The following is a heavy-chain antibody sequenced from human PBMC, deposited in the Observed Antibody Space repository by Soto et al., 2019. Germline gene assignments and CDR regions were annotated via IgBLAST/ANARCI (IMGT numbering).Heavy chain of an antibody. J-gene: IGHJ4*02. V-gene: IGHV3-7*04. Sequence: DSVKGRFTISRDNAKNSLYLQMSSLRAEDTAVYYSARGDSSGYLAFDYWGQGTLVTVSS. D-gene: IGHD3-22*01. CDR3: ARGDSSGYLAFDY.